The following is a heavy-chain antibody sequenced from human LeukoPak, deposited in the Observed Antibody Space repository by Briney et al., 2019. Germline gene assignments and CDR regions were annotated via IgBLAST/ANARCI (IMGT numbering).Heavy chain of an antibody. D-gene: IGHD4-17*01. V-gene: IGHV1-46*01. CDR1: GYTFTRYY. J-gene: IGHJ3*02. CDR3: ARPRLDYGDYLQSDDAFDI. CDR2: INPSGGST. Sequence: ASVKVSCKASGYTFTRYYMHWVRQAPGQGLEWMGIINPSGGSTSYAQKFQGRVTMTRDTSTSTVYMELSSLRSEDTAVYYCARPRLDYGDYLQSDDAFDIWGQGTMGTVSS.